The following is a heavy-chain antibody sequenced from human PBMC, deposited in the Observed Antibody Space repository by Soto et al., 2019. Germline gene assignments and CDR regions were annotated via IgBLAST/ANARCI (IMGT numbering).Heavy chain of an antibody. CDR2: MNPNSGNT. CDR3: ARERSAAGTGWFDP. CDR1: GYTFTSYD. Sequence: QVQLVQSGAEVKKPGASVKVSCKASGYTFTSYDINWVRQATGQGLEWMGWMNPNSGNTGYAQKLQGRVTMTRNTSISKAYMQLISMRSEDTAVYYCARERSAAGTGWFDPWGQGTLVTVSS. D-gene: IGHD6-13*01. J-gene: IGHJ5*02. V-gene: IGHV1-8*01.